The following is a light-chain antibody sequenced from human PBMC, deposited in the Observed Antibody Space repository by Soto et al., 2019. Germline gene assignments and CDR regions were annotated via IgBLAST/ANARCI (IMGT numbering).Light chain of an antibody. Sequence: EIVLTQSPGTLSLSPGERATLSCRASQSVSSSYLGWYQQKPGQAPRLLIYGASTRATGIPDRFSGSGSGTDFTLTISRLDPEAFAVYYSQQYGGSSLYTFGQGTQLEIK. V-gene: IGKV3-20*01. CDR1: QSVSSSY. CDR3: QQYGGSSLYT. J-gene: IGKJ2*01. CDR2: GAS.